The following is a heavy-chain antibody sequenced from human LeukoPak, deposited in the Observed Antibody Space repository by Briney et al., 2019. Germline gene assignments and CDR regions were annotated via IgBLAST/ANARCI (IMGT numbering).Heavy chain of an antibody. D-gene: IGHD2-2*01. Sequence: ASVKVSCKASGYTLSRYGISWVRQAPGQGLEWMGWSSAYNENTNSALKVQGRVTMTTDTSTSTAYMELRSPRSDDTAVYYCARDLCSVEPAAPCYYFDYWGQGTLVTVSS. CDR3: ARDLCSVEPAAPCYYFDY. CDR1: GYTLSRYG. CDR2: SSAYNENT. J-gene: IGHJ4*02. V-gene: IGHV1-18*01.